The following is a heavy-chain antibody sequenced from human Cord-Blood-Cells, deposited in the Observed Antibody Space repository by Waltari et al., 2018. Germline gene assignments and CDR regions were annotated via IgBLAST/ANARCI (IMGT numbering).Heavy chain of an antibody. CDR1: GGTFSSYA. D-gene: IGHD5-12*01. J-gene: IGHJ3*02. V-gene: IGHV1-69*01. CDR2: ISPIVGKA. CDR3: ARGGYDYFDAVDI. Sequence: QVPLVQSGAEVKKPGSSVKVSCKASGGTFSSYAISWVRQAPGQGLEWMGGISPIVGKAHYGQKFQGRVTITADESASTADMELSSLGSEDTGVYYCARGGYDYFDAVDIWGQGTMVTVSS.